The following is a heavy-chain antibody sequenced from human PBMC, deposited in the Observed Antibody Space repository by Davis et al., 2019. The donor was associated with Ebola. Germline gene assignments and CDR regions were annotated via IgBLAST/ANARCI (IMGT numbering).Heavy chain of an antibody. J-gene: IGHJ4*02. D-gene: IGHD3-10*01. CDR3: TTHWFPY. Sequence: ASVKVSCKASGYTFTGYYMHWVRQATGQGLEWMGWMNPNSGNTGYAQKFQGRVTITRNTSISTAYMELSSLRSEDTAVYYCTTHWFPYWGQGTLVTVSS. CDR2: MNPNSGNT. CDR1: GYTFTGYY. V-gene: IGHV1-8*03.